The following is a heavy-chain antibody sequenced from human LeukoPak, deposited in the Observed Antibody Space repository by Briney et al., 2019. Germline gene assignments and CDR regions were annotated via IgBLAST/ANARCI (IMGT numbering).Heavy chain of an antibody. J-gene: IGHJ5*02. CDR2: IRSIGSST. CDR3: ARVYYASWSGQPLSQHWLDP. CDR1: GFTFRDYY. D-gene: IGHD3-3*01. Sequence: GGSLRLSCTASGFTFRDYYVTWIRQAPGKGLEWVSYIRSIGSSTAYADSVKGRFAISRDNAKNSLYLQMNGLRVEDTAIYYCARVYYASWSGQPLSQHWLDPWGQGTLVTVSS. V-gene: IGHV3-11*04.